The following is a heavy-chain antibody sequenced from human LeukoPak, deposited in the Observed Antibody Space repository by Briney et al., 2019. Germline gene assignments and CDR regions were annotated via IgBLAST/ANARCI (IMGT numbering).Heavy chain of an antibody. CDR3: ARGQSSDGYGSGPDFDY. J-gene: IGHJ4*02. CDR2: MNPNSGNA. V-gene: IGHV1-8*01. CDR1: GYTFTSYD. Sequence: ASVKVSCKASGYTFTSYDINWVRQATGQGLEWMGWMNPNSGNAGYAQKFQGRVTMTRNTSISTAYMELSSLRSEDTAVYYCARGQSSDGYGSGPDFDYWGQGTLVTVSS. D-gene: IGHD3-10*01.